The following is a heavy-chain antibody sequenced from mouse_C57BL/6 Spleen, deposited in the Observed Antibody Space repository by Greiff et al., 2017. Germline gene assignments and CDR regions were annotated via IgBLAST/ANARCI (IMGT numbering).Heavy chain of an antibody. J-gene: IGHJ4*01. CDR1: GYTFPDHT. CDR2: IYPRDGST. CDR3: ASRRGDAMED. V-gene: IGHV1-78*01. Sequence: QVQLQQSDAELVKPGASVKISCKVSGYTFPDHTIPWMKQRPEQGLEWIGYIYPRDGSTKYNGKFKGNATLTADKSSSPAYVQLNRLTSEDSAVYFCASRRGDAMEDWGQGTSVTVSS.